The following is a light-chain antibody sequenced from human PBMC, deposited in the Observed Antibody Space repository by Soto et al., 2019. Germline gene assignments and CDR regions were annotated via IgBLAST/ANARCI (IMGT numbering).Light chain of an antibody. CDR3: QHYNKWPLT. CDR1: QSVSNN. V-gene: IGKV3-15*01. CDR2: FAS. J-gene: IGKJ4*01. Sequence: EIVMTQSPATLSVSPGERATLSCRASQSVSNNLAWYQQKPGQAPRLLIYFASTRATGIPARFSSSGSETEFTLTISRLQSEDFAVYYCQHYNKWPLTFGGGTKVETK.